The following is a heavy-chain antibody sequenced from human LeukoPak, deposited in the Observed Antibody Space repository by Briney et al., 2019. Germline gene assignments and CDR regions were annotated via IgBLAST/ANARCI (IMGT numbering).Heavy chain of an antibody. CDR2: IYYSGST. J-gene: IGHJ4*02. CDR1: GGSISSSSYC. CDR3: ARRMNLMVRGSYNN. D-gene: IGHD3-10*01. Sequence: KPSETLSLTCTVSGGSISSSSYCWGWIRQPPGKGLEWIGSIYYSGSTYYNPPLKSRVTISVDTSKNQFSLKLSSVTAADTAVYYCARRMNLMVRGSYNNWGQGTLVTVSS. V-gene: IGHV4-39*01.